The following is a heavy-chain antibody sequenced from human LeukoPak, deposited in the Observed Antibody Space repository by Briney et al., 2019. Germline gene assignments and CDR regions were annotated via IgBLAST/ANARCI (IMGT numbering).Heavy chain of an antibody. CDR1: GGSISSSNW. CDR3: AAGVYYDSSGQYYFDY. D-gene: IGHD3-22*01. V-gene: IGHV4-4*02. Sequence: PSETLSLTCAVSGGSISSSNWWSWVRQPPGKGLEWIGEIYHSGSTNYNPSLKSRVTISVDKSKNQFSLKLSSVTAADTAVYYCAAGVYYDSSGQYYFDYWGQGTLVTVSS. CDR2: IYHSGST. J-gene: IGHJ4*02.